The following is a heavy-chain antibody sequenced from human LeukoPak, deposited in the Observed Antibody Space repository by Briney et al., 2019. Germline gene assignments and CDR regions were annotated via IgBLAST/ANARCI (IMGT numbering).Heavy chain of an antibody. D-gene: IGHD3-10*01. Sequence: GGSLRLSCAASGFTVSSNYMCWVRQAPGKGLEWVSVIYSGGSTYYADSVKGRFTISRDNSKNTLYLQMNSLRAEDTAVYYCARGGSGNWFDPWGQGTLVTVSS. J-gene: IGHJ5*02. CDR2: IYSGGST. CDR1: GFTVSSNY. CDR3: ARGGSGNWFDP. V-gene: IGHV3-53*01.